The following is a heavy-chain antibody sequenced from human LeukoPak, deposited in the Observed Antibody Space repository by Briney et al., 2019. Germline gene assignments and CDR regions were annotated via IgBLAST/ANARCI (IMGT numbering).Heavy chain of an antibody. CDR2: IYPGNSDT. CDR1: GYTFTNYW. CDR3: ARHGPLEMATTDIDY. V-gene: IGHV5-51*01. D-gene: IGHD5-24*01. J-gene: IGHJ4*02. Sequence: GESLKISCQGSGYTFTNYWIGWVRQLPGKGLEWMGIIYPGNSDTRYSPSFQGRVTISADKSINTASLQWSSLKASDTAIYYCARHGPLEMATTDIDYWGQGTLVAVSS.